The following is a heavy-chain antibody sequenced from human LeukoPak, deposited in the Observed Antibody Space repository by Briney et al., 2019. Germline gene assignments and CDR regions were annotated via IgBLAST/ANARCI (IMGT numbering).Heavy chain of an antibody. Sequence: GGSLRLSCAASGFTFSTYGMHWVRQAPGKGLEGVAFIRYDGSNKYYADSVKGRFTISRDNSKNTLYLQMNSLRAEDTAVYYCAKDRDSGSYNGYWGQGTLVTVSS. CDR1: GFTFSTYG. J-gene: IGHJ4*02. CDR3: AKDRDSGSYNGY. CDR2: IRYDGSNK. V-gene: IGHV3-30*02. D-gene: IGHD1-26*01.